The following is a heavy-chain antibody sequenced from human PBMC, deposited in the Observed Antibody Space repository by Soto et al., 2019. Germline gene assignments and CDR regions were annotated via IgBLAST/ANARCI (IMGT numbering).Heavy chain of an antibody. Sequence: QVQLVQSGGEVKRPGAEVKVACKTSGYTCSNYGITWVRQAPGPPLEWLGWISLDSDGTNYAQKFQGRVSMTTDTSTATAYMELRSLRSDDTAVYYCARVVPGAEAWFGPWGQGTLVTVSS. J-gene: IGHJ5*02. D-gene: IGHD2-2*01. V-gene: IGHV1-18*01. CDR1: GYTCSNYG. CDR3: ARVVPGAEAWFGP. CDR2: ISLDSDGT.